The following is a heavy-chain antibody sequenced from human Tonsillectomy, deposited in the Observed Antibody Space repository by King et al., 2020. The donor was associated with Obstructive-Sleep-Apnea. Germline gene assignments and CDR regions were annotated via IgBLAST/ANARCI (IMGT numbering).Heavy chain of an antibody. D-gene: IGHD2-15*01. CDR2: ISYEGSNK. J-gene: IGHJ6*02. Sequence: VQLVESGGGVVQPGRSLRLSCVASGFSFSSYGMYWVRQAPGKGLEWVAVISYEGSNKYYAESVKGRFTISRDNFKNTLYLQLNSLGGEDTAVYYCAKELGSPLLPHGLDAWGQGTTVTVSS. CDR3: AKELGSPLLPHGLDA. V-gene: IGHV3-30*18. CDR1: GFSFSSYG.